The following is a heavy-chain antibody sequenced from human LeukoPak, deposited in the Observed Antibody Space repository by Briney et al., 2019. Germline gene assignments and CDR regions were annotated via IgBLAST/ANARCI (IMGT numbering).Heavy chain of an antibody. CDR3: ARVQTLNYYYGMDV. J-gene: IGHJ6*02. Sequence: SETLSLTCTVSGGSISSYYWSWIRQPAGKGLEWIGRIYTSGSTNYNPSFKSRVTMSVDTSKNQFSLKLSSVTAADTAVYYCARVQTLNYYYGMDVWGQGTTVTVSS. V-gene: IGHV4-4*07. CDR2: IYTSGST. D-gene: IGHD4-11*01. CDR1: GGSISSYY.